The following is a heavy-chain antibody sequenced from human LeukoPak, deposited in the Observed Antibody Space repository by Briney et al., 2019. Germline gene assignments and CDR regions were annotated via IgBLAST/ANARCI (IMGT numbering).Heavy chain of an antibody. J-gene: IGHJ4*02. CDR2: ISGSGTGT. Sequence: GGSLRLSCAASGFTFSSTAMSWVRQAPGKGLYWVSAISGSGTGTYYADSVKGRFTISRDNSKNTLYLQMNSLRAEDTAVYYCAKEGGTGTRFDYWGQGTLVTVSS. V-gene: IGHV3-23*01. D-gene: IGHD1-7*01. CDR3: AKEGGTGTRFDY. CDR1: GFTFSSTA.